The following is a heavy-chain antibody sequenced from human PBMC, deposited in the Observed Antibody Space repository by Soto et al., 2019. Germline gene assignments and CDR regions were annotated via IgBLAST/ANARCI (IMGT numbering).Heavy chain of an antibody. CDR1: GGSLSNYG. CDR3: ARGDATKIVVTTYYAMDV. CDR2: IIPVFGTP. V-gene: IGHV1-69*12. Sequence: QVQLVQSGAEVKKPGSSVKVSCKASGGSLSNYGISWVRQAPGQGLEWMGAIIPVFGTPNYAQKFQDRVTITADESTTTLSMEVRRLPSEDTAVYYCARGDATKIVVTTYYAMDVWGPGTTVTVSS. J-gene: IGHJ6*02. D-gene: IGHD3-22*01.